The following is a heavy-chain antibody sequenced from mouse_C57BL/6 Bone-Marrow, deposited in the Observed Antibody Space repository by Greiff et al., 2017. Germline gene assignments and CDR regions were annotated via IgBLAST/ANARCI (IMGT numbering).Heavy chain of an antibody. J-gene: IGHJ3*01. V-gene: IGHV14-4*01. CDR2: IDPENGDT. Sequence: EVKLQESGAELVRPGASVKLSCTASGFNIKDDYMHWVKQRPEQGLEWIGWIDPENGDTEYASKFQGKATITADTPSNTAYLQLSSLTSEDTAVYYCTTPYYSNPFAYWGQGTLVTVSA. CDR1: GFNIKDDY. CDR3: TTPYYSNPFAY. D-gene: IGHD2-5*01.